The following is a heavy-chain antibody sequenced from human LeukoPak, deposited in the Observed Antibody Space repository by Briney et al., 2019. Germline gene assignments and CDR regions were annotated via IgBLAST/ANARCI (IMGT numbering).Heavy chain of an antibody. CDR3: ARDMAPGDDILTGYLDY. J-gene: IGHJ4*02. CDR2: ISYDGSNK. D-gene: IGHD3-9*01. CDR1: GFTFNSYA. Sequence: GGSLRLSCAASGFTFNSYAMHWVRQAPGKGLEWVAVISYDGSNKYYADSVKGRFTISRDNSKNTLYLQMNSLRAEDTAVYYCARDMAPGDDILTGYLDYWGQGTLVTVSS. V-gene: IGHV3-30-3*01.